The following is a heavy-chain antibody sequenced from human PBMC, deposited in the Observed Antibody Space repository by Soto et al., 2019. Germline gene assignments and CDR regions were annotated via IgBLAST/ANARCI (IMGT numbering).Heavy chain of an antibody. CDR3: AKGGEGSSWFPNWLDP. D-gene: IGHD6-13*01. CDR2: FDPEDGET. CDR1: GYTLTELS. V-gene: IGHV1-24*01. J-gene: IGHJ5*02. Sequence: GASVKVSCKVSGYTLTELSMHWVRQAPGKGLEWMGGFDPEDGETIYAQKFQGRVTMTEDTSTDTAYMELSSLRSEDTAVYYCAKGGEGSSWFPNWLDPWGQGTLVTVYS.